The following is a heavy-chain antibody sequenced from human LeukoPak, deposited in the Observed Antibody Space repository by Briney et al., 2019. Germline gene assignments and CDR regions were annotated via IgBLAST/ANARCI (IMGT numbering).Heavy chain of an antibody. J-gene: IGHJ6*03. V-gene: IGHV3-30*18. CDR3: AKDLLWFGEAYYYYMDV. CDR2: ISYDGSNK. Sequence: GGSLRLSCAASGFTFSSYGMLWVRQAPGKGLEWVAVISYDGSNKYYADSVKGRFTISRDNSKNTLYLQMNSLRAEDTAVYYCAKDLLWFGEAYYYYMDVWGKGTTVTVSS. D-gene: IGHD3-10*01. CDR1: GFTFSSYG.